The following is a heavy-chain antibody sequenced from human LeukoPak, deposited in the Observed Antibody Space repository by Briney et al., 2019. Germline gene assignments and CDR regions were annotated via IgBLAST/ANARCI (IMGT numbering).Heavy chain of an antibody. CDR1: GGSVNSGTYY. D-gene: IGHD1-26*01. J-gene: IGHJ4*02. V-gene: IGHV4-39*07. Sequence: SETLSLTCTVSGGSVNSGTYYWSWIRQPPGKGLEWIGNIYYSGSAYYNPSLKSQVTISVDTSKNQFSLRLSSVTAADTAVYYCARDPYSGMQFDYWGQGTLVTVSS. CDR3: ARDPYSGMQFDY. CDR2: IYYSGSA.